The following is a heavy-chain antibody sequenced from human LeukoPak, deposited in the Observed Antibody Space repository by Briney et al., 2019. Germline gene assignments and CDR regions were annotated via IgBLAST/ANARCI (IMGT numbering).Heavy chain of an antibody. J-gene: IGHJ4*02. CDR2: IYYSGST. V-gene: IGHV4-39*07. Sequence: SETLSLTCTVSGGSISSSSYYWGWIRQPPGKGLEWIGSIYYSGSTYYNPSLKSRVTISVDKSKNQFSLKLSSVTAADTAVYYCARDITPPSYFDYWGQGTLVTVSS. CDR1: GGSISSSSYY. CDR3: ARDITPPSYFDY.